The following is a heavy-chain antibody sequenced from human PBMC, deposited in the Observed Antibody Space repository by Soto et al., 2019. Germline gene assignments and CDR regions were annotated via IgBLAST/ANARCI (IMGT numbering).Heavy chain of an antibody. CDR2: ISGSGGST. D-gene: IGHD4-17*01. CDR3: ANNDYGDYSDQNRFDY. Sequence: GGSLSLSCPKIEFTFGCIPMGWIRHVPGKGLEWVSAISGSGGSTYYADSVKGRYTNSRDNSKNTLYLQMNSLRAEDTAVYYCANNDYGDYSDQNRFDYWGQGT. J-gene: IGHJ4*02. V-gene: IGHV3-23*01. CDR1: EFTFGCIP.